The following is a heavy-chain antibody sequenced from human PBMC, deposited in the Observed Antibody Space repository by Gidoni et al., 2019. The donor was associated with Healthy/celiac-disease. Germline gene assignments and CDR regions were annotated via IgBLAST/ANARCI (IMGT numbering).Heavy chain of an antibody. J-gene: IGHJ3*02. Sequence: QVQLVQSGAEVKKPGASVKVSCKASGYTFTSYYMHWVRQAPGQGLEWMGIINPSGGSTSYAQKFQGRVTMTRDTSTSTVYMELSSLRSEDTAVYYCARSGFGLALESILGDAFDIWGQGTMVTVSS. CDR2: INPSGGST. V-gene: IGHV1-46*01. D-gene: IGHD3-10*01. CDR3: ARSGFGLALESILGDAFDI. CDR1: GYTFTSYY.